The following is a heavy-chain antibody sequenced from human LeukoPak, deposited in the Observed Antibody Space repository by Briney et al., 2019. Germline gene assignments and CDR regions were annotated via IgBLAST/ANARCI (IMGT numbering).Heavy chain of an antibody. D-gene: IGHD2-2*01. Sequence: ASVKVSCKASGYTFTNYDINWVRQAPGQGLEWMGWISAYDGNTNYAQNFQGRVTMTTDTSTTTAYMELRSLRSDDTAVYYCAREACSSTSCYAVRPNWFDPWGQGTLVTVSS. CDR3: AREACSSTSCYAVRPNWFDP. CDR2: ISAYDGNT. CDR1: GYTFTNYD. J-gene: IGHJ5*02. V-gene: IGHV1-18*04.